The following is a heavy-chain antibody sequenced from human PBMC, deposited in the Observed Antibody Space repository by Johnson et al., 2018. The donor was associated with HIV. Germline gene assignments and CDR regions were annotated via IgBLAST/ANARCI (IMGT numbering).Heavy chain of an antibody. CDR3: ARDQSNGWNRGAFDI. CDR2: IYSGGLT. CDR1: GFTVRNNY. D-gene: IGHD6-19*01. J-gene: IGHJ3*02. V-gene: IGHV3-66*01. Sequence: VQLVESGGGVVQPGRSLRLSCAASGFTVRNNYMSWVRQAPGKGLAWVSLIYSGGLTYYADSVMGRFTISRDNFKNTLYLQMNSLRVEDTAVYYCARDQSNGWNRGAFDIWGQGTVVTVSS.